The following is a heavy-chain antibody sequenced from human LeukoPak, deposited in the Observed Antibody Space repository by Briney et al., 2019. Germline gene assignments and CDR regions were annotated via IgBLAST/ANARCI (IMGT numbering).Heavy chain of an antibody. J-gene: IGHJ6*02. CDR2: IYTSGST. Sequence: PSETLSLTCTVSGGSISSGSYYWSWIRQPAGKGLEWIGRIYTSGSTNYNPSLKSRVTISVDTSKNQFSLKLSSVTAADTAVYYCARDLGTAGNYYYGMDVWGQGTTVTVSS. V-gene: IGHV4-61*02. CDR1: GGSISSGSYY. CDR3: ARDLGTAGNYYYGMDV. D-gene: IGHD1-1*01.